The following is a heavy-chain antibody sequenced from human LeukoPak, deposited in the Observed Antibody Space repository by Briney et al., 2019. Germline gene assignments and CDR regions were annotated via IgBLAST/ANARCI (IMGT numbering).Heavy chain of an antibody. CDR2: ISGSGGST. Sequence: PGGSLRLSCAASGFTFRSYGMSWVRQAPGKGLEWVSAISGSGGSTYYADSVKGRFTISRDNSKNTLYLQMNSLRAEDTAVYYCAKNPVLMVYAIRGFDYWGQGTLVTVSS. CDR3: AKNPVLMVYAIRGFDY. J-gene: IGHJ4*02. CDR1: GFTFRSYG. D-gene: IGHD2-8*01. V-gene: IGHV3-23*01.